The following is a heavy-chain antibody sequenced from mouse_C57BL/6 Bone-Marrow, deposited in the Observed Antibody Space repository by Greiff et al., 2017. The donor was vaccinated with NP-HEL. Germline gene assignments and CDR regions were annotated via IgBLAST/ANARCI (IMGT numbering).Heavy chain of an antibody. CDR2: IWSGGST. D-gene: IGHD1-3*01. V-gene: IGHV2-2*01. CDR1: GFSLTSYG. Sequence: VMLVESGPGLVQPSQTLSITCTVSGFSLTSYGVHWVRQSPGKGLEWLGVIWSGGSTDYYAAFITRLSISKDNSKSHVFFKMNSLQADDTAIYYCASINDFDYWGQGTTLTVSS. CDR3: ASINDFDY. J-gene: IGHJ2*01.